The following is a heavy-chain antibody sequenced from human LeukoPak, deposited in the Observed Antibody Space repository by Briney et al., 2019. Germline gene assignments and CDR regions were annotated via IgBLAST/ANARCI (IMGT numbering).Heavy chain of an antibody. D-gene: IGHD4-17*01. Sequence: SETLSLTCTVSGGSISSGGYYWSWIRQPPGKGLEWIGYIYHSGSTYYNPSLKSRVTISVDRSKNQFSLKLSSVTAADTAVYYCARYGDQDTFDYWGQGTLVTVSS. CDR1: GGSISSGGYY. V-gene: IGHV4-30-2*01. J-gene: IGHJ4*02. CDR2: IYHSGST. CDR3: ARYGDQDTFDY.